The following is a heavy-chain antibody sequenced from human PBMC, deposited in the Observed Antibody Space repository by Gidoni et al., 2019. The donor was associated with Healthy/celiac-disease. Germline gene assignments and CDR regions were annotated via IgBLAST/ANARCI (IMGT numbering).Heavy chain of an antibody. CDR1: GGSISSGGYY. J-gene: IGHJ5*02. D-gene: IGHD2-21*02. CDR2: IYYSGST. CDR3: ARVWTATRGWFDP. V-gene: IGHV4-31*03. Sequence: QLQLPESGPGLVKPSPTLSLTCTLSGGSISSGGYYWSWIRQHPGKGLEWIGYIYYSGSTYYNPSLKSRVTISVDTSKNQFSLKLSSVTAADTAVYYCARVWTATRGWFDPWGQGTLVTVSS.